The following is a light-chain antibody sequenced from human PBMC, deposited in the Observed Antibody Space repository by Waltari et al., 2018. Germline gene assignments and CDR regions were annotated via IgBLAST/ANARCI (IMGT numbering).Light chain of an antibody. J-gene: IGKJ1*01. CDR1: QNIGNY. CDR3: VQNCDPLWT. V-gene: IGKV1-39*01. Sequence: DIQLTQSPSTLPASVGDRATITCRTSQNIGNYLNWYQQKPGQAPKLLIYVASTLRCEVPSRFSGSGSGADFALTINSLQPDDFATYYCVQNCDPLWTFGPGTRV. CDR2: VAS.